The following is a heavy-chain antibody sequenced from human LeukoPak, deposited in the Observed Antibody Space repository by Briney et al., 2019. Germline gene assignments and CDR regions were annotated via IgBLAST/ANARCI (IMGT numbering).Heavy chain of an antibody. Sequence: SQTLSLTCDISGDSVSSNSAAWNWIRQSLSRGLEWLGRTYYRSKWYNDYAVSLRSRMTINADTSKNQFSLQLNSVTPEDTAVYYCARDYLAAQWLLSGGDYWGQGTLVTVSS. CDR2: TYYRSKWYN. CDR3: ARDYLAAQWLLSGGDY. D-gene: IGHD5-12*01. CDR1: GDSVSSNSAA. V-gene: IGHV6-1*01. J-gene: IGHJ4*02.